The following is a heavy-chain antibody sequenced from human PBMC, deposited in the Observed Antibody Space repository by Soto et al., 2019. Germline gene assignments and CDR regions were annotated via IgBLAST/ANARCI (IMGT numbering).Heavy chain of an antibody. CDR1: GFTFSSYG. CDR3: AKRMAATQHFDY. D-gene: IGHD6-13*01. CDR2: VSYDGGTK. V-gene: IGHV3-30*18. Sequence: ESGGGVVQPGRSLRLSCAASGFTFSSYGMHWVRQAPGRGLEWVALVSYDGGTKYYADSVKGRFTISRDNSKNTLHLQMNSLRADDTAVYYCAKRMAATQHFDYWGQGALVTVSS. J-gene: IGHJ4*02.